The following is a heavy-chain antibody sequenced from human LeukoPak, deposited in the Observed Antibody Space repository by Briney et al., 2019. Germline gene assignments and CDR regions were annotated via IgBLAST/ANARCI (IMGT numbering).Heavy chain of an antibody. Sequence: GGSLTLSCAASGFTFSSYAMNWLRQAPGKGLDWVSAISGGGGTTYYEDSVKGRFTISRDNSKNTLFLQMNSLRAEDTAVYYCAKDREGLSSGYDLEYFDYWGQGTLVTVSS. J-gene: IGHJ4*02. CDR1: GFTFSSYA. D-gene: IGHD5-12*01. V-gene: IGHV3-23*01. CDR3: AKDREGLSSGYDLEYFDY. CDR2: ISGGGGTT.